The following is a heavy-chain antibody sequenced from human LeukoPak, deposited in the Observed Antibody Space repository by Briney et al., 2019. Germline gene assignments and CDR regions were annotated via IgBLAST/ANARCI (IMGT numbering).Heavy chain of an antibody. V-gene: IGHV4-61*10. Sequence: SETLSLTCTVSGASISSTSYCWGWIRQPAGKGLEWIGYIYYSGSTNYNPSLKSRVTISVDTSKNQFSLKLSSVTAADTAVYYCARSTLGFCSGGSCSWFDPWGQGTLVTVSS. J-gene: IGHJ5*02. CDR2: IYYSGST. D-gene: IGHD2-15*01. CDR3: ARSTLGFCSGGSCSWFDP. CDR1: GASISSTSYC.